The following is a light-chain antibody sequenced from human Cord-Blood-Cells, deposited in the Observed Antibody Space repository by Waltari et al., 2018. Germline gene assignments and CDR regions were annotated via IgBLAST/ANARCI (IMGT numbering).Light chain of an antibody. CDR3: QQSHSTPVT. CDR2: AAS. CDR1: QSISSY. Sequence: DIQMTQSPSSLSASVGDRVTITCRASQSISSYLNWYQQKPGKAPKLLIYAASSLQSGAPSSCSGSGAGAEFTLTISSLRTEDFATYYGQQSHSTPVTFGQGTRLEI. J-gene: IGKJ5*01. V-gene: IGKV1-39*01.